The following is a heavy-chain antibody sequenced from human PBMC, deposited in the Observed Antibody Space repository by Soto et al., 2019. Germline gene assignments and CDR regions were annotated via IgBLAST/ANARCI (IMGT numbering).Heavy chain of an antibody. CDR3: AKAPRLGYDFWSGYSSNYYYYGMDV. J-gene: IGHJ6*02. D-gene: IGHD3-3*01. Sequence: GGSLRLSCAASGLTFSSYAMSWVRQAPGKGLEWVSAISGSGGSTYYADSVKGRFTISRDNSKNTLYLQMNSLRAEDTAVYYCAKAPRLGYDFWSGYSSNYYYYGMDVWGQGTTVTVSS. V-gene: IGHV3-23*01. CDR1: GLTFSSYA. CDR2: ISGSGGST.